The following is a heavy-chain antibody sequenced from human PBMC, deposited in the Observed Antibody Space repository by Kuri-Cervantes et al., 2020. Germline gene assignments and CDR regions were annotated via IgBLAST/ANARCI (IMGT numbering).Heavy chain of an antibody. Sequence: SETLSLTCAVYGGSFSGYYWSWIRQPPGKGLEWIGEINHSGSTNYNPSLKSRVTISVDTSKNQFSLKLSSVTAADTAVYYCARDSIGYCSSTSCYARRDNWFDPWGQGTLVTVSS. CDR3: ARDSIGYCSSTSCYARRDNWFDP. D-gene: IGHD2-2*01. J-gene: IGHJ5*02. V-gene: IGHV4-34*01. CDR2: INHSGST. CDR1: GGSFSGYY.